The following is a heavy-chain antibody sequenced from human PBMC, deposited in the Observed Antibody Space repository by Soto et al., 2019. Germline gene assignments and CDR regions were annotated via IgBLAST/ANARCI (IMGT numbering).Heavy chain of an antibody. D-gene: IGHD3-10*01. V-gene: IGHV1-69*13. Sequence: ASVKVSCKASGGTFSSYALSWVRQAPGQGLEWMGGIIPIFGTANYAQKFQGRVTITADESTSTAYMELSSLRSEDTAVYYCASDFGTPGGDAFDIWGQGTMVTVS. CDR1: GGTFSSYA. CDR2: IIPIFGTA. J-gene: IGHJ3*02. CDR3: ASDFGTPGGDAFDI.